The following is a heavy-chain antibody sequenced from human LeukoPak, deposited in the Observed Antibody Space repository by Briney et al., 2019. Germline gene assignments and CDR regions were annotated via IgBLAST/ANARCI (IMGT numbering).Heavy chain of an antibody. D-gene: IGHD5-18*01. V-gene: IGHV1-2*02. CDR3: VRVASGYNYGSWFDP. Sequence: ASVKVSCKASGYILTGYFMHWVRQAPGQGLEWMGLINPNSGATNYAQKFQDRVTMTRDTSITTAYMELSRLNSDDTAVYYCVRVASGYNYGSWFDPWGQGTLVTVSS. CDR2: INPNSGAT. J-gene: IGHJ5*02. CDR1: GYILTGYF.